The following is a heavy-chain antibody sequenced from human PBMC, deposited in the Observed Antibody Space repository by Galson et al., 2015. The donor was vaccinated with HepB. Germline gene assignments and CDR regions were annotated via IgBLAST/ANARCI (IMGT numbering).Heavy chain of an antibody. CDR1: GGSLSSDSW. J-gene: IGHJ4*02. Sequence: TLSLTCAVSGGSLSSDSWWSWVRQSPGKGLEWIGEIHDSGGTNYNPSLQSRVTISVDKSKNRISLKLTSMTAADTAVFFCIRNGWYSLEHLGQATLVTVSS. CDR3: IRNGWYSLEH. CDR2: IHDSGGT. V-gene: IGHV4-4*01. D-gene: IGHD6-19*01.